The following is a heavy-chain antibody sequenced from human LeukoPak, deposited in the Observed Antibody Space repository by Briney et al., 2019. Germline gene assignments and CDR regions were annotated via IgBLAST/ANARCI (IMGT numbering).Heavy chain of an antibody. CDR3: VKDGPALSF. J-gene: IGHJ4*02. CDR2: IRGDGGVT. Sequence: PGGSLRLSCAASGFTFEDYGMHWARQAPGKDLEWVSFIRGDGGVTYYGDSVKGRFTVSRDNSEDSLYLQMDRLRAEDTAFYYCVKDGPALSFWGQGTLVTVSS. D-gene: IGHD2-2*01. V-gene: IGHV3-43*02. CDR1: GFTFEDYG.